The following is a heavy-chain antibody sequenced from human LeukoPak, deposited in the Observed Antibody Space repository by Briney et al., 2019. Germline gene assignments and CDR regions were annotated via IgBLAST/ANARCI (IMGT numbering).Heavy chain of an antibody. Sequence: GGSLRLSCAASGFTFSSYAMSWVRQAPGKGLEWVSAISGSGGSTYYADSVKGRFTISRDNSKNTLYLQMNSLRAEDTAVYYCAGDLGGYDILTGYYYYGMDVWGQGTTVTVSS. CDR2: ISGSGGST. V-gene: IGHV3-23*01. CDR1: GFTFSSYA. CDR3: AGDLGGYDILTGYYYYGMDV. D-gene: IGHD3-9*01. J-gene: IGHJ6*02.